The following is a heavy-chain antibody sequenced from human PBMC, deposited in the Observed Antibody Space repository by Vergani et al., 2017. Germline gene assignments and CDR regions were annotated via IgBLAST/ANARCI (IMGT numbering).Heavy chain of an antibody. CDR3: AREGFYDYVWGSYRLRGGYYFDY. Sequence: QIQLVQSGADVKKPGASVKISCMTSGNSVTSHYMHWVRQAPGQGFEWMGIINLSAGTTRYAERFQGRVTLTRDTSTSTVYMELTSLRSEDTAVYYCAREGFYDYVWGSYRLRGGYYFDYWGQGTLVTVSS. V-gene: IGHV1-46*01. CDR2: INLSAGTT. J-gene: IGHJ4*02. D-gene: IGHD3-16*02. CDR1: GNSVTSHY.